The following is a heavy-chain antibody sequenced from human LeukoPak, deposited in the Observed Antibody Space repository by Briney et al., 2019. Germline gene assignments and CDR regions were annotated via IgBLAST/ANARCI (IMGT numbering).Heavy chain of an antibody. Sequence: SETLSLTCDVHGGSFSRYHWSWIRQPPGKGLEWIGEINHSGSTNYNPSPKSRVTMSVDTSKNQFSLKLSSVTAADTAVYFCARHPMASALPASRYFDLWGRGTLVPVSS. D-gene: IGHD5-24*01. J-gene: IGHJ2*01. CDR1: GGSFSRYH. CDR2: INHSGST. V-gene: IGHV4-34*01. CDR3: ARHPMASALPASRYFDL.